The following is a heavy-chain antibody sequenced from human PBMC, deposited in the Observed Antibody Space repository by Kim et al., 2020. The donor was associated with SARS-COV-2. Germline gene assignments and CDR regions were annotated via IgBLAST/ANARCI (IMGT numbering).Heavy chain of an antibody. J-gene: IGHJ4*02. CDR2: VSYDGSKT. CDR3: ARRRDYYGSGSYSPLDS. CDR1: EFTFSIYG. V-gene: IGHV3-33*05. D-gene: IGHD3-10*01. Sequence: GGSLRLSCAASEFTFSIYGMHWVRQAPGKGLEWVAVVSYDGSKTYYADSVKGRFTISRDNSKNTLYLQMDSLRVEDTAVYYCARRRDYYGSGSYSPLDSWGQGTLVTVSS.